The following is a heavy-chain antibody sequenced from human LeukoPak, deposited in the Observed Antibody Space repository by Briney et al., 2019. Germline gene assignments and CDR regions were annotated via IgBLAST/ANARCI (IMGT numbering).Heavy chain of an antibody. Sequence: PPETLSLTCTVSGGSVSRGGSYWGWIRQPPGKGLEWIGSIDYSGSTYLNPSLKSRVTVSADTSKNQFSLKLSSVTAADTAVYYCARSLVGGESPTDYWGQGTLVTVSS. J-gene: IGHJ4*02. D-gene: IGHD1-26*01. CDR2: IDYSGST. CDR3: ARSLVGGESPTDY. CDR1: GGSVSRGGSY. V-gene: IGHV4-39*01.